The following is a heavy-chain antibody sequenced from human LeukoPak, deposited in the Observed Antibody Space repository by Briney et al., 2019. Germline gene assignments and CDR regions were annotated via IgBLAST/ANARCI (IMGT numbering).Heavy chain of an antibody. CDR2: IYPADSDT. CDR1: GYSFADYW. Sequence: GESLTISCKGSGYSFADYWIAWVRQMPGKGLEWMGLIYPADSDTRYSPSFQGQLTISADKSISAAYLQWSSLKASDSAVYYCTRRDYWGQGTLVTVSS. V-gene: IGHV5-51*01. J-gene: IGHJ4*02. CDR3: TRRDY.